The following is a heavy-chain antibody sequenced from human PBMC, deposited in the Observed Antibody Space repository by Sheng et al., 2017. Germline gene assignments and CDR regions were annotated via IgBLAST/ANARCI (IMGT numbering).Heavy chain of an antibody. D-gene: IGHD1-26*01. Sequence: QVQLVQSGAEVKKPGSSVKVSCKASGGTFSSYAISWVRQAPGQGLEWMGGIIPILGIANYAQKFQGRVTITADKSTSTAYMELSSLRSEDTAVYYCARVGIVGATYYYYMDVWGKGTTVTVSS. V-gene: IGHV1-69*04. CDR3: ARVGIVGATYYYYMDV. J-gene: IGHJ6*03. CDR2: IIPILGIA. CDR1: GGTFSSYA.